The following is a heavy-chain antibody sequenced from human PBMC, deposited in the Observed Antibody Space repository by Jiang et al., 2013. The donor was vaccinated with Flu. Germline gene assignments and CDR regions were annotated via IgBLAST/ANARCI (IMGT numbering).Heavy chain of an antibody. CDR1: GFTFSSYA. J-gene: IGHJ4*02. Sequence: RLSCAASGFTFSSYAMHWVRQAPGKGLEWVAVISYDGSNKYYADSVKGRFTISRDNSKNTLYLQMNSLRAEDTAVYYCAKVMGGERIAAAGKRQGGLDYWGQGTLVTVSS. D-gene: IGHD6-13*01. CDR3: AKVMGGERIAAAGKRQGGLDY. V-gene: IGHV3-30-3*01. CDR2: ISYDGSNK.